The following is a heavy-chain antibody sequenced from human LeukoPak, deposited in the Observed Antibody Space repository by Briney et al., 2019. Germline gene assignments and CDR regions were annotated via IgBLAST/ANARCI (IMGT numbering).Heavy chain of an antibody. CDR1: GGSISSSNW. CDR3: ARDNGLGYCSSTSCYRASIDAFDI. D-gene: IGHD2-2*01. Sequence: PSETLSLTCAVSGGSISSSNWWSWVRQPPGKGLEWIGEIYHSGSTNYNPSLKSRVTISVDKSKNQFSLKLSSVTAADTAVYYCARDNGLGYCSSTSCYRASIDAFDIWGQGTMVTVSS. CDR2: IYHSGST. J-gene: IGHJ3*02. V-gene: IGHV4-4*02.